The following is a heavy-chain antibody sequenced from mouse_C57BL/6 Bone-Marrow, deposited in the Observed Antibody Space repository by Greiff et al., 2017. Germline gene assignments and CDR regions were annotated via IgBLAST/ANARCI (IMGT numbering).Heavy chain of an antibody. V-gene: IGHV1-81*01. CDR2: IYPRSGNT. J-gene: IGHJ2*01. CDR3: ACFNWYFYY. Sequence: QVQLQQSGAELARPGASVKLSCKASGYTFTSYGISWVKQRTGQGLEWIGEIYPRSGNTYYNEKFKGKATLTADKSSSTAYMELRSLTSEDSAVYFCACFNWYFYYWGQGTTLTVSS. D-gene: IGHD4-1*01. CDR1: GYTFTSYG.